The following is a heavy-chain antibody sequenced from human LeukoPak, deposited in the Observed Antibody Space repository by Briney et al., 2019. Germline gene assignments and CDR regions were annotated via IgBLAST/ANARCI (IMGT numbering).Heavy chain of an antibody. V-gene: IGHV1-2*02. Sequence: AASVKVSCKASGYTFTGYYMHWVRQAPGQGLEWMGWINPNSGGTNYAQKFQGRVTMTRDTSISTAYMELSRLRSDDTAVYYCARDTGIRGVIINLFDYWGQGTLVTVSS. CDR1: GYTFTGYY. CDR3: ARDTGIRGVIINLFDY. J-gene: IGHJ4*02. CDR2: INPNSGGT. D-gene: IGHD3-10*01.